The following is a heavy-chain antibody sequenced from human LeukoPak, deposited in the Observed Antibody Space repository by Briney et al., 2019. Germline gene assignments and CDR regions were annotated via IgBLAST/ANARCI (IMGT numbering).Heavy chain of an antibody. J-gene: IGHJ4*02. V-gene: IGHV3-66*01. CDR1: GFTFSSYE. D-gene: IGHD6-13*01. Sequence: GGSLRLSCAASGFTFSSYEMNWVRQAPGKGLEWVSVIYSGGSTYYADSVKGRFTISRDNSKNTLYLQMNSLRAEDTAVYYCARVGIAAAGTSFYFDYWGQGTLVTVSS. CDR3: ARVGIAAAGTSFYFDY. CDR2: IYSGGST.